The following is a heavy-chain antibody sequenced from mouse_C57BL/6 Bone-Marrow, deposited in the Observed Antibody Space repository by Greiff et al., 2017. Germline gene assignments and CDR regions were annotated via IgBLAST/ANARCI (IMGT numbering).Heavy chain of an antibody. V-gene: IGHV10-1*01. Sequence: EVMLVESGGGLVQPKGSLKLSCAASGFSFNTYAMNWVRQAPGKGLEWVARIRSKSNNYATYYADSMQDRFTISRDDSESMLYLQMNNLKTEDTAMYYCVRGDSSGSAWFADWGQGTLVTVSA. CDR3: VRGDSSGSAWFAD. CDR1: GFSFNTYA. CDR2: IRSKSNNYAT. D-gene: IGHD3-2*02. J-gene: IGHJ3*01.